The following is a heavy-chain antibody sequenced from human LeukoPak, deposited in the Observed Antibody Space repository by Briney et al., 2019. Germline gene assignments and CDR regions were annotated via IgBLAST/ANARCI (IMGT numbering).Heavy chain of an antibody. CDR3: ARAYSGYDFFDY. J-gene: IGHJ4*02. Sequence: SVKVSCKASGGTFSRYAISWVRQAPGQGLEWTGGIIPIFGTANYAQKFQGRVTITADESTSTAYMEVSSLRSEDTAVYYCARAYSGYDFFDYWGQGILVTVSS. CDR1: GGTFSRYA. D-gene: IGHD5-12*01. V-gene: IGHV1-69*01. CDR2: IIPIFGTA.